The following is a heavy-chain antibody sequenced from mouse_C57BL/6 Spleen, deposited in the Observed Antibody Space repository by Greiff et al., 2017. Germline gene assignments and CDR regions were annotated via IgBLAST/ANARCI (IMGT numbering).Heavy chain of an antibody. J-gene: IGHJ4*01. D-gene: IGHD1-1*01. Sequence: VKVVESGPGLVQPSQSLSITCTVSGFSLTSYGVHWVRQSPGKGLEWLGVIWSGGSTDYNAAFISRLSISKDNSKSQVFVKMNSLQADDTAIYYCARRGGSSLRGAMDYWGQGTSVTVSS. CDR3: ARRGGSSLRGAMDY. V-gene: IGHV2-2*01. CDR2: IWSGGST. CDR1: GFSLTSYG.